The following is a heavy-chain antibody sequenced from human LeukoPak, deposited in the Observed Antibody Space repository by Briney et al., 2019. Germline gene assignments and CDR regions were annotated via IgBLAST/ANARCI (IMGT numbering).Heavy chain of an antibody. CDR2: ISSSGSTI. CDR3: ARADGSGWYLAGHYYYYGMDV. Sequence: PGGSLRLSCAASGFTFSDYYMSWIRQAPGKGLEWVSYISSSGSTIYYADSVKGRFTISRDNAKNSLYLQMNSLRAEDTAVYYCARADGSGWYLAGHYYYYGMDVWGQGTTVTVSS. J-gene: IGHJ6*02. CDR1: GFTFSDYY. V-gene: IGHV3-11*01. D-gene: IGHD6-19*01.